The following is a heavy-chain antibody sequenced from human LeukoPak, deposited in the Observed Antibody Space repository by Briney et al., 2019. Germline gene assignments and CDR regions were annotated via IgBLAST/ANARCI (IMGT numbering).Heavy chain of an antibody. J-gene: IGHJ4*02. D-gene: IGHD1-26*01. V-gene: IGHV3-21*01. CDR2: ISSSSSYI. CDR1: GFTFSSYA. CDR3: ARDLLVGATLFDY. Sequence: GGSLRLSCAASGFTFSSYAMSWVRQAPGKGLEWVSSISSSSSYIYYADSVKGRFTISRDNAKNSLYLQMNSLRAEDTAVYYCARDLLVGATLFDYWGQGTLVTVSS.